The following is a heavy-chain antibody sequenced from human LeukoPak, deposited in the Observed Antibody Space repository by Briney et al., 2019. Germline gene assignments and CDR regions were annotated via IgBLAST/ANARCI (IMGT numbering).Heavy chain of an antibody. J-gene: IGHJ4*02. D-gene: IGHD2-15*01. CDR2: ISGSGSST. CDR3: AKDGPPYCSGGSCYLLGKDYFDY. V-gene: IGHV3-23*01. Sequence: AGGSLRLSCAASGFTFSSYAMSWVRQAPGKGLEWVSAISGSGSSTYYADSVKGRFTISRDNSKNTLYLQMNSLRAEDTAVYYCAKDGPPYCSGGSCYLLGKDYFDYWGQGTLVTVSS. CDR1: GFTFSSYA.